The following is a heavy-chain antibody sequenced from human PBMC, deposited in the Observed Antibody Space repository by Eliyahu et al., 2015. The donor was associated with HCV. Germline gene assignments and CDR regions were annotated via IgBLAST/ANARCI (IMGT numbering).Heavy chain of an antibody. J-gene: IGHJ4*02. CDR3: ARAQTTGLKYLGFDX. CDR1: GFTFSXYA. V-gene: IGHV3-30*01. D-gene: IGHD4-17*01. Sequence: QVQLVESGGGVVQPGRSLRLSCAASGFTFSXYAMHWVRQAPGKGLEWVAVISYDGSNKYYADSVKGRFTISRDNSKNTLYLQMNSLRAEDTAVYYCARAQTTGLKYLGFDXWGQGTLVTVSS. CDR2: ISYDGSNK.